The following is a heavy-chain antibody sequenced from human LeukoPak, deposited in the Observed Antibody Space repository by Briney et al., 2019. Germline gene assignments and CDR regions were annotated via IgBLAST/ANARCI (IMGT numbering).Heavy chain of an antibody. CDR2: ICYSGST. J-gene: IGHJ6*03. V-gene: IGHV4-59*01. CDR3: ARDNYSGSYPFPPVSANYYYYMDV. D-gene: IGHD1-26*01. CDR1: GGSISSYY. Sequence: PSETLSLTCTVSGGSISSYYWSWIRQPPGKGLEWIGYICYSGSTNYNPSLKSRVTISADTSKNQFSLKLSSVTAADTAVYYCARDNYSGSYPFPPVSANYYYYMDVWGKGTTVTVSS.